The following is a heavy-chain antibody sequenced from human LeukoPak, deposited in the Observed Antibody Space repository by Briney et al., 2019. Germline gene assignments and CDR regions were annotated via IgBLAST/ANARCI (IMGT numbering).Heavy chain of an antibody. Sequence: ASVKVSCKASGYTFTSYDINWVRQATGQGLEWMGWMNPNSGNTGYAQKFQGRVTITRNTSISTAYMELNSLTSDDTAVYYCAREWQQFDPWGQGTLVTVSS. CDR1: GYTFTSYD. V-gene: IGHV1-8*03. D-gene: IGHD6-13*01. CDR2: MNPNSGNT. CDR3: AREWQQFDP. J-gene: IGHJ5*02.